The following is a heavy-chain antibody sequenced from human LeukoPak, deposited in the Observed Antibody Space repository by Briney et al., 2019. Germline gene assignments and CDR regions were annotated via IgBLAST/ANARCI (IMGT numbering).Heavy chain of an antibody. CDR2: ISAYNGNT. Sequence: GASVKVSCKASGYTFTSYGISWVRQAPGQALEWMGWISAYNGNTNYAQKLQGRVTMTTDTSTSTAYMELRSLRSDDTAVYYCARDALTVGANPPGWFDPWGQGTLVTVSS. V-gene: IGHV1-18*01. D-gene: IGHD1-26*01. CDR1: GYTFTSYG. CDR3: ARDALTVGANPPGWFDP. J-gene: IGHJ5*02.